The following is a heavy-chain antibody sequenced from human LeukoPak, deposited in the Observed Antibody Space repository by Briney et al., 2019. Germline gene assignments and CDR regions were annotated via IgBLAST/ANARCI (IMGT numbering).Heavy chain of an antibody. Sequence: YXHLMRQAPGQGLGWMGWINPNSGGTNYSQKFQGRVTMTRDTSISTAYMELSRLRSDDTAVYYCASGFDYWGQGTLVTVSS. CDR1: Y. CDR2: INPNSGGT. J-gene: IGHJ4*02. CDR3: ASGFDY. V-gene: IGHV1-2*02.